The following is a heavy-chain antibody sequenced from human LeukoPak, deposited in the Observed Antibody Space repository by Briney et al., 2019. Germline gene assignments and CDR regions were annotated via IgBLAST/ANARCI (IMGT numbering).Heavy chain of an antibody. CDR2: ISYDGSNK. J-gene: IGHJ4*02. CDR3: ATDYDSSGYDY. D-gene: IGHD3-22*01. Sequence: PGGSLRLSCAASGFTFSSYAMHWVCQAPGKGLEWVAVISYDGSNKYYADSVKGRFTISRDNSKNTLYLQMNSLRAEDTAVYYCATDYDSSGYDYWGQGTLVTVSS. V-gene: IGHV3-30*04. CDR1: GFTFSSYA.